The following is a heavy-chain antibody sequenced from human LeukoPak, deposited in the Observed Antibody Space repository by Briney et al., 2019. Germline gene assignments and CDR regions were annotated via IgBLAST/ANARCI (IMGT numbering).Heavy chain of an antibody. V-gene: IGHV1-69*04. CDR2: IIPILDTP. J-gene: IGHJ4*02. D-gene: IGHD3-22*01. CDR3: ARDLTSYYYDNNGAFDF. Sequence: GASVKVSCKASGGTFSSYAINWVRQAPGQGLEWMGRIIPILDTPNYAQKFQGRVTITADKSTSTAYMELSSLRFEDTAVYYCARDLTSYYYDNNGAFDFWGQGTLVTVSS. CDR1: GGTFSSYA.